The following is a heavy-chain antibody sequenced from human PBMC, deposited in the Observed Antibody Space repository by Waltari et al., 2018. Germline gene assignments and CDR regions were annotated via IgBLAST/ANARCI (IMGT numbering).Heavy chain of an antibody. CDR3: ASAYYDILD. V-gene: IGHV3-74*01. J-gene: IGHJ4*02. CDR1: GFTFSSYW. CDR2: IYSDGSTI. Sequence: EVQLEESGGGLVQPGGSLRLSCAASGFTFSSYWMHWVRQAPGKGLVWVSRIYSDGSTISYADSVKGRFTISRDNAKNTLYLQMNSLSAEDTAVYYCASAYYDILDWGQGTLVTVSS. D-gene: IGHD3-9*01.